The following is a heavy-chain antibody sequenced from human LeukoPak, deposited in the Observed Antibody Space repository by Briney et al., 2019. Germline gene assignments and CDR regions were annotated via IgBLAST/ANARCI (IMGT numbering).Heavy chain of an antibody. V-gene: IGHV3-11*01. CDR1: GFTFSDYY. D-gene: IGHD2-15*01. Sequence: PGGSLRLSCAASGFTFSDYYMSWIRQAPRKGLEWVSYISSSGSTIYYADSVKGRFTISRDNAKNSLYLQMNSLRAEDTAVYYCARDSGDCSGGSCYRLYYFDYWGQGTLVTVSP. CDR3: ARDSGDCSGGSCYRLYYFDY. J-gene: IGHJ4*02. CDR2: ISSSGSTI.